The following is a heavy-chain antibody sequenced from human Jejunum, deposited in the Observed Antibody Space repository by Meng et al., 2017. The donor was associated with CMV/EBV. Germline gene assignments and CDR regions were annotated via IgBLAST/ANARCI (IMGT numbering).Heavy chain of an antibody. V-gene: IGHV3-53*01. J-gene: IGHJ4*02. CDR2: IYTSGNI. D-gene: IGHD3-10*01. CDR3: AKGGFGRPLDY. CDR1: GFTVSTNY. Sequence: LSYAASGFTVSTNYMSWVRQAPGKGLEWVSVIYTSGNIHYADSVKGRFTISRDNSRNTAYLQMNSLRDEDTAVYYCAKGGFGRPLDYWGQGTLVTVSS.